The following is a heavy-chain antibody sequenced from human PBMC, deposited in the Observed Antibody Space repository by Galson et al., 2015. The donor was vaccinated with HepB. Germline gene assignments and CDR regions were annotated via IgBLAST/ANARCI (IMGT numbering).Heavy chain of an antibody. Sequence: SLRLSCAASGFTVSSNYMSWVRQAPGKGQEWVSIIYIDGSTYYADSVKGRFTFSRDNSKNTLYLQMNSLRAEDTAVYYCARATRGYGGYDLRYYFDYWGQGTLVTVSS. J-gene: IGHJ4*02. V-gene: IGHV3-53*01. D-gene: IGHD5-12*01. CDR3: ARATRGYGGYDLRYYFDY. CDR1: GFTVSSNY. CDR2: IYIDGST.